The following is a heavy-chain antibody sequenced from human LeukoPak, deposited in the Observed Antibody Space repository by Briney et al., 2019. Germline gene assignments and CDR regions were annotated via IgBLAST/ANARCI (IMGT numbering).Heavy chain of an antibody. J-gene: IGHJ4*02. CDR3: ARLGSGYSYGIPYYFDY. CDR2: IIPIFGTA. Sequence: SVKVSCKASGGTFSSYAISWVRQAPGQGLEWMGGIIPIFGTANYAQKFQGRVTITADESTSTAYMELSSLRSEDTAVYYCARLGSGYSYGIPYYFDYWGQGTLVTVSS. V-gene: IGHV1-69*13. D-gene: IGHD5-18*01. CDR1: GGTFSSYA.